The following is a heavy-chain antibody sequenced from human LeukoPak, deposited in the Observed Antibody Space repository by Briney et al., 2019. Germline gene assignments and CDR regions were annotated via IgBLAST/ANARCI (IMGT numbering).Heavy chain of an antibody. V-gene: IGHV3-30*04. CDR3: ARVVVGSSSDYFDY. D-gene: IGHD6-6*01. Sequence: GGSLRLSCAASGFTFSSSVMHWVRQAPGKGLEWVAVISHDGGNKYYADSVKGRFTTSRDNSKNTLYLQMNSLRAEDTAVYYCARVVVGSSSDYFDYWGQGTLVTVSS. CDR2: ISHDGGNK. J-gene: IGHJ4*02. CDR1: GFTFSSSV.